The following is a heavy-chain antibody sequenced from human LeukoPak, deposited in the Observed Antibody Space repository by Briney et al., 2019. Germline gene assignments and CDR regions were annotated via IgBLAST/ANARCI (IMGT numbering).Heavy chain of an antibody. V-gene: IGHV3-30*18. J-gene: IGHJ4*02. Sequence: GRSLRLSCAASGFTFNNYGMHYVRQAPGKGLEWVAVISDDGRNKNYADSVKGRFTISRDNSNNTLYLQMYSLRAEDTGVYYCAKDRETTASGTFDYWGQGTLVTVSS. D-gene: IGHD6-13*01. CDR2: ISDDGRNK. CDR1: GFTFNNYG. CDR3: AKDRETTASGTFDY.